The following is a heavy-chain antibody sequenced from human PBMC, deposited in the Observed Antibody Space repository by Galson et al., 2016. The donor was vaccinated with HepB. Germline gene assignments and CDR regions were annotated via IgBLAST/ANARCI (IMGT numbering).Heavy chain of an antibody. Sequence: SVKVSCKASGYSFTTYGVTWVRQAPGQGLEWMGWISGYNGNTNYAQNFQGRLTMTTDTSTTTAYMELRSLTSDDTGEYYCVRVKGSGRRFDYWGQGTLVTVSS. CDR2: ISGYNGNT. V-gene: IGHV1-18*01. CDR3: VRVKGSGRRFDY. J-gene: IGHJ4*02. CDR1: GYSFTTYG. D-gene: IGHD3-10*01.